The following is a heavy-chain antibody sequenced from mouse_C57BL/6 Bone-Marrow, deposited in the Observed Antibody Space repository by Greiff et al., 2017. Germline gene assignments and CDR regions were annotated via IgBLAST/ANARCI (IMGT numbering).Heavy chain of an antibody. CDR3: AHYYGSSYGYWYFDV. V-gene: IGHV1-69*01. Sequence: QVQLQQPGAELVMPGASVKLSCKASGYTFTSYWMHWVKQRPGQGLEWIGENDPSDSYTNYNQKFKGKSTLTVDKSSSTAYMQLSSLTSEDSAVYYCAHYYGSSYGYWYFDVWGTGTTVTVSS. J-gene: IGHJ1*03. CDR1: GYTFTSYW. D-gene: IGHD1-1*01. CDR2: NDPSDSYT.